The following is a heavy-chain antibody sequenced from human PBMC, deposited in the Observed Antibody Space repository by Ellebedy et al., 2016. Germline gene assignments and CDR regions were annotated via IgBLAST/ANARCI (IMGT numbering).Heavy chain of an antibody. J-gene: IGHJ6*02. CDR3: AREGVYGDYGEDYYYGMDV. D-gene: IGHD4-17*01. CDR2: IKQDGSEK. V-gene: IGHV3-7*01. Sequence: GESLKISCAASGFTFSSYWMSWVRQAPGKGLEWVANIKQDGSEKYYVDSVKGRFTISRDNAKNSLYLQMNSLRAEDTAVYYCAREGVYGDYGEDYYYGMDVWGQGTTVTVSS. CDR1: GFTFSSYW.